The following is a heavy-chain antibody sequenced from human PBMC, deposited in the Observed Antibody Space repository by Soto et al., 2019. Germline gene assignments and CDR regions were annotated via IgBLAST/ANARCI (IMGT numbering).Heavy chain of an antibody. CDR1: GGSVSSGSYY. D-gene: IGHD6-13*01. Sequence: SETLSLTCTVSGGSVSSGSYYWSWIRQPPGKGLEWIGYIYYSGSTNYNPSLKSRVTISVDTSKNQFSLKLSSVTAADTAVYYCAGDIAAAGYGMDVWGQGTTVTVSS. CDR2: IYYSGST. J-gene: IGHJ6*02. CDR3: AGDIAAAGYGMDV. V-gene: IGHV4-61*01.